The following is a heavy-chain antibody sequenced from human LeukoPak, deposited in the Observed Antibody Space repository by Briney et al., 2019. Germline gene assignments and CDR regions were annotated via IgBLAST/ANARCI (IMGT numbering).Heavy chain of an antibody. Sequence: SETLALTCTVSSVSTSGAYWGWIRQPPGKGLEWIGYISFSGNTKYNASLKSRVSISVDTSKSQFSLRLTSVTAADTAMYYCAGGEGDQHNYVYFFRSWGQGTLVTVSS. V-gene: IGHV4-59*13. CDR2: ISFSGNT. CDR3: AGGEGDQHNYVYFFRS. D-gene: IGHD4-11*01. J-gene: IGHJ4*02. CDR1: SVSTSGAY.